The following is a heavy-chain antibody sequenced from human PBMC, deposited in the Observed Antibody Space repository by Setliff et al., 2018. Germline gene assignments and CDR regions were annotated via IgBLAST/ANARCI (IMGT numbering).Heavy chain of an antibody. CDR2: VYYSGTT. Sequence: PSETLSLTCTVSDFSVGSVYYWGWIRQSPGRGLEWIASVYYSGTTNYNPSLKSRVTISVDTSKNQFSLKLSSVTAADTALYYCAIGGGYCDFFDCFPFDNWGQGFLVTVSS. V-gene: IGHV4-38-2*02. D-gene: IGHD3-16*01. CDR1: DFSVGSVYY. CDR3: AIGGGYCDFFDCFPFDN. J-gene: IGHJ4*02.